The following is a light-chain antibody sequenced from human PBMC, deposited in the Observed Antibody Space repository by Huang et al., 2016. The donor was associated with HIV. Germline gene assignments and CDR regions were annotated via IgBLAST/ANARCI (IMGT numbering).Light chain of an antibody. V-gene: IGKV3-11*01. CDR1: QSVSSY. CDR2: DAS. J-gene: IGKJ4*01. Sequence: EIVLTQSPATLSLSPGDRATLSCRASQSVSSYLAWYQQKPGQAPRLLIYDASNRATGIPARCSGSGSGTDFTLTISSLEPEDFAVYYCQQRSNWAPITFGGGTKVEIK. CDR3: QQRSNWAPIT.